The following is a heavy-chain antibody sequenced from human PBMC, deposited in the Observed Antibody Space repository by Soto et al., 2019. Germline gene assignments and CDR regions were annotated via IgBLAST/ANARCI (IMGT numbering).Heavy chain of an antibody. CDR2: IIPIFGTA. D-gene: IGHD5-18*01. J-gene: IGHJ6*02. CDR1: GGTFSSYA. Sequence: SVKVSCKASGGTFSSYAISWVRQAPGQGLEWMGGIIPIFGTANYAQKFQGRVTITADESTSTAYMELSSLRAKDTAVYYCAREYSYGYYYYAMHVWGQGTTVTAP. CDR3: AREYSYGYYYYAMHV. V-gene: IGHV1-69*13.